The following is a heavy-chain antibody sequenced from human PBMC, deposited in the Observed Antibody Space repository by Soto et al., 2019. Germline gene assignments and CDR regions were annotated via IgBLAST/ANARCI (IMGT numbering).Heavy chain of an antibody. CDR3: ARQNNWGYWDFDF. J-gene: IGHJ4*01. D-gene: IGHD7-27*01. CDR1: GYSFNTYW. V-gene: IGHV5-51*01. Sequence: PGESLKISCKTSGYSFNTYWIVWLRQLPGKGLDWMGIIYPRDSDTRYSPSFQGRVTISVDKSSNTAYLHWTSLRASDSAMCFCARQNNWGYWDFDFWGQGTLVTVSS. CDR2: IYPRDSDT.